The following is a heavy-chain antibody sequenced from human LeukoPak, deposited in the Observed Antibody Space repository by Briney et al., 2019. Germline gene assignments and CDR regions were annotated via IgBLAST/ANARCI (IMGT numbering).Heavy chain of an antibody. CDR2: IRYDGSNK. J-gene: IGHJ4*02. CDR3: AKDRNFDWLLPDY. D-gene: IGHD3-9*01. CDR1: GFTFSSYG. Sequence: PGGSLRLSCAASGFTFSSYGMHWVRQAPGKGLEWVAFIRYDGSNKYYADSVKGRFTISRDNSKNTLYLQMNSLRAEDTAVYYCAKDRNFDWLLPDYWGQGTLVTVSS. V-gene: IGHV3-30*02.